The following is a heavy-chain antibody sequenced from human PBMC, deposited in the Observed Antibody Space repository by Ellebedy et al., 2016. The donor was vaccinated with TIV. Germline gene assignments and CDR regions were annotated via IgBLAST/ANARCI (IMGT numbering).Heavy chain of an antibody. CDR3: AKGTSSGFDYDRVGSEY. Sequence: GESLKISCAASGFTVSSNYMSWVRQAPGRGLEWVSTIYSSGGTYYAGSVKGRFTISRDNSKNTLYLQMNSLRAEDTAVYYCAKGTSSGFDYDRVGSEYWGQGTLVTVSS. D-gene: IGHD3-16*01. CDR2: IYSSGGT. J-gene: IGHJ4*02. CDR1: GFTVSSNY. V-gene: IGHV3-53*01.